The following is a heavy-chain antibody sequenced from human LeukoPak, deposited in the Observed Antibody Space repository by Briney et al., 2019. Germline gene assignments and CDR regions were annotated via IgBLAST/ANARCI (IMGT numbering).Heavy chain of an antibody. V-gene: IGHV3-21*01. J-gene: IGHJ4*02. Sequence: GGSLRLSCVPSTFTFSDSVMHWVRQAPGKGLEWVSSISSSSSYIYYADSVKGRFTISRDNAKNSLYLQMNSLRAEDTAVYYCARGGDGYNNVDYWGQGTLVTVSS. CDR3: ARGGDGYNNVDY. CDR2: ISSSSSYI. D-gene: IGHD5-24*01. CDR1: TFTFSDSV.